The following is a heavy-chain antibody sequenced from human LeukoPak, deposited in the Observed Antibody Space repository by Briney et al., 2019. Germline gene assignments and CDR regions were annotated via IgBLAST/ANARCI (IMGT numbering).Heavy chain of an antibody. J-gene: IGHJ4*02. CDR2: IIPIFGTA. CDR1: GGTFSSYA. CDR3: ARAYSYGPPFDY. D-gene: IGHD5-18*01. Sequence: SVKVSCKASGGTFSSYAISWVRQAPGQGLEWMGGIIPIFGTANYAQKFQGRVTVTADESTSTAYMELSSLRSGDTAVYYCARAYSYGPPFDYWGQGTLVTVSS. V-gene: IGHV1-69*13.